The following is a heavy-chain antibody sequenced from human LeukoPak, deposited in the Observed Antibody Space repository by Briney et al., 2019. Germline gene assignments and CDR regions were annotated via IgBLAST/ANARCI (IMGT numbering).Heavy chain of an antibody. D-gene: IGHD3-10*01. V-gene: IGHV1-2*02. Sequence: GSVKVPCKASGYTFTGYYMHWVRQAPGQGLEWMGWIKPNSGGTNYAQKFQGRVTMTRDTSIRTAYMELSRLRYDDTAVYYCVVAGPQSLFFDYWGQGTLVTVSS. CDR2: IKPNSGGT. CDR3: VVAGPQSLFFDY. J-gene: IGHJ4*02. CDR1: GYTFTGYY.